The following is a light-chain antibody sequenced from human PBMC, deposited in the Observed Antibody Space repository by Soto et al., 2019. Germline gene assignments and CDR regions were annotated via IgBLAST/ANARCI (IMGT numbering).Light chain of an antibody. CDR2: DAS. Sequence: EIVLTQSPATLSLSPGERAALSCRASQSVSSYLAWYQQKPGQAPRLLIFDASNRATGIPDRFSGSGSGTDFTLTISSLEPEDFAVYYCQQRSNWPPITFGQGTRLVIK. CDR1: QSVSSY. J-gene: IGKJ5*01. V-gene: IGKV3-11*01. CDR3: QQRSNWPPIT.